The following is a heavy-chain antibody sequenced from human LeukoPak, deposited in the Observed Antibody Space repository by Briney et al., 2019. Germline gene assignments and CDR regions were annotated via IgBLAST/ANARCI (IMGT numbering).Heavy chain of an antibody. Sequence: PSETLSLTCTVSGGSISSSNYYWGWIRQAPGKGLEWIGSIYDSGSTYYNPSLKSRVTIYVDTTKNQFSLKLNSVTAADTAIYYCASGSSSGLLGWFDPWGQGTLVTVSS. V-gene: IGHV4-39*01. CDR1: GGSISSSNYY. J-gene: IGHJ5*02. CDR2: IYDSGST. CDR3: ASGSSSGLLGWFDP. D-gene: IGHD6-13*01.